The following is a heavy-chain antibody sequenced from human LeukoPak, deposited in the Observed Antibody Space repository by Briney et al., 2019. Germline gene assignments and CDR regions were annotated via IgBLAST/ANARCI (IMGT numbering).Heavy chain of an antibody. Sequence: GGSLRLSXAASGFTFSSYAMGWVRQAPGKGLEWVSAITASGGNTYYADSVKGRFTISRDNSKNTLYLQVNSLRAEDTAVYYCAKGNGYSYGRYYFDYWGQGTLVTVSS. J-gene: IGHJ4*02. D-gene: IGHD5-18*01. CDR1: GFTFSSYA. CDR2: ITASGGNT. CDR3: AKGNGYSYGRYYFDY. V-gene: IGHV3-23*01.